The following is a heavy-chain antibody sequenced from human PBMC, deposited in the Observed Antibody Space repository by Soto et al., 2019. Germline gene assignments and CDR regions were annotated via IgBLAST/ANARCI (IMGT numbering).Heavy chain of an antibody. Sequence: QVQLVQSGAEVKKPGSSVKVSCKASGGTFSSYAISWVRQAPGQGLEWMGGIIPIFGTANYAQKFQGRVTITADESTSTAYMKLSSLRSEDTAVYYCARDRAIAARPNWYFDLWGRGTLVTVSS. D-gene: IGHD6-6*01. CDR3: ARDRAIAARPNWYFDL. V-gene: IGHV1-69*01. J-gene: IGHJ2*01. CDR2: IIPIFGTA. CDR1: GGTFSSYA.